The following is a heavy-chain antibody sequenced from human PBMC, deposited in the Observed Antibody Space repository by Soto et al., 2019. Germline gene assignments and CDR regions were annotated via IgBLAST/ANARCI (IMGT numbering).Heavy chain of an antibody. CDR1: GFTFSSYG. CDR2: IWYDGSNK. J-gene: IGHJ6*02. D-gene: IGHD2-8*01. V-gene: IGHV3-33*01. Sequence: QVQLVESGGGVVQPGRSLRLSCAASGFTFSSYGMHWVRQAPGKGLEWVAVIWYDGSNKYYADSVKGRFTISRDNSKNTLYLQMNSLRAEDTAVYYCARTNIVLMGYAASGPDYYGMDVWGQGTTVTVSS. CDR3: ARTNIVLMGYAASGPDYYGMDV.